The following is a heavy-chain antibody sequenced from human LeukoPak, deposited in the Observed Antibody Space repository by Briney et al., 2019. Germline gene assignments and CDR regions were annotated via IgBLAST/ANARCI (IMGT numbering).Heavy chain of an antibody. CDR2: INHSGST. CDR1: GGSFSGYY. CDR3: ARARGYSYGYIGYYYYYMDV. J-gene: IGHJ6*03. Sequence: KPSETLSLTCAVYGGSFSGYYWSWIRQPPGKGLEWIGEINHSGSTNYNPSLKSRVTISVDTSKNQLSLKLSSVTAADTAVYYCARARGYSYGYIGYYYYYMDVWGKGTTVTVSS. V-gene: IGHV4-34*01. D-gene: IGHD5-18*01.